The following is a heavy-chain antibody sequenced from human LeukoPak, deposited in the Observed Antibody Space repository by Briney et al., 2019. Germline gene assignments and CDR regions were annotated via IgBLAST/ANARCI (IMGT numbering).Heavy chain of an antibody. CDR3: ARNLPSTLLRGGRLLPGDY. Sequence: GGSLRLSCTASRFYFSTYDMNWVRQVPGKGLEWVSYIDSSASTTYYAGSVQGRFTISRDNAKNSLYLQMRSLRVEDTAFYYCARNLPSTLLRGGRLLPGDYWGQGTLVTVSS. J-gene: IGHJ4*02. CDR1: RFYFSTYD. CDR2: IDSSASTT. V-gene: IGHV3-48*03. D-gene: IGHD3-10*01.